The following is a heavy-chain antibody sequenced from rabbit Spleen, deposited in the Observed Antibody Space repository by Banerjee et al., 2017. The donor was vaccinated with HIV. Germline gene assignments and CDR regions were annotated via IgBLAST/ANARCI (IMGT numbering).Heavy chain of an antibody. D-gene: IGHD2-1*01. CDR2: IGSGATGNT. V-gene: IGHV1S40*01. J-gene: IGHJ4*01. CDR1: GFSFSSRYY. CDR3: ARGFYTYDDYVNFYGCYFNL. Sequence: QSLEESGGGLVQPEGSLTLTCTASGFSFSSRYYMCWVRQAPGKGLEWIGCIGSGATGNTYYASWAKGRFTFSKTSSTTMTLQMTSLTAADTATYFCARGFYTYDDYVNFYGCYFNLWGQGTLVTVS.